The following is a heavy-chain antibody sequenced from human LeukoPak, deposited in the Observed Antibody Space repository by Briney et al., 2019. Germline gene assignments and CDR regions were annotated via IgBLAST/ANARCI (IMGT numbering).Heavy chain of an antibody. CDR1: GGSFSGYY. V-gene: IGHV4-34*01. Sequence: ASETLPLTCAVYGGSFSGYYWTWIRQTPEKGLEWIGEMNPSGSTNYNPSLKSRVTISVDPSKNQFSLELSSVTAADTAVYYCARGRQDVTMIVVVMTAVSYYLDVWGKGTTVTVS. CDR2: MNPSGST. D-gene: IGHD3-22*01. CDR3: ARGRQDVTMIVVVMTAVSYYLDV. J-gene: IGHJ6*03.